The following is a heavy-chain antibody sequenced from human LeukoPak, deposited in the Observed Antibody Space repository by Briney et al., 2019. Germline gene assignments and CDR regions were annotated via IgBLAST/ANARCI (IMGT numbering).Heavy chain of an antibody. CDR2: INPSGAST. CDR3: ARAGDSSGYYYLVNDAFDI. CDR1: GYTFTSYY. V-gene: IGHV1-46*01. Sequence: RASVKVSCKASGYTFTSYYVHWVRQAPGQGLEWMGIINPSGASTSYAQKFQGRVTMTRDMSTSTVYMDLSSLRSEDTAIYYCARAGDSSGYYYLVNDAFDIWGQGTMVTVSS. J-gene: IGHJ3*02. D-gene: IGHD3-22*01.